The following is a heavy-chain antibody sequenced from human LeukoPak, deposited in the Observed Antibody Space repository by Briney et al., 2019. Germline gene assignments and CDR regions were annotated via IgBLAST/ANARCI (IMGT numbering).Heavy chain of an antibody. CDR1: GFSFGDFA. CDR2: ISYDGGNI. V-gene: IGHV3-30*04. CDR3: ARDPPFRSGWSQKLFDH. Sequence: GGSLRLSCAPSGFSFGDFAMHWVRQAPGKGLEWVALISYDGGNIYYADSVRGRFTISRDNSKNMLFLHMNSLRPEDTAVYYCARDPPFRSGWSQKLFDHWGQGTLVTVSS. D-gene: IGHD6-19*01. J-gene: IGHJ4*02.